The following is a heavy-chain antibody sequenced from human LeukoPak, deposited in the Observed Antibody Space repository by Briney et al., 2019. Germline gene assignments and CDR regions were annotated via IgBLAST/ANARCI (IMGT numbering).Heavy chain of an antibody. CDR1: GGSISSSSYY. J-gene: IGHJ5*02. CDR3: ARDRVLLWFGELLYNWFDP. CDR2: IYYSGST. D-gene: IGHD3-10*01. V-gene: IGHV4-39*07. Sequence: SETLSLTCTVSGGSISSSSYYWGWIRQPPGKGLEWIGSIYYSGSTYYNPFLKSRVTISVDTSKNQFSLKLSSVTAADTAVYYCARDRVLLWFGELLYNWFDPWGQGTLVTVSS.